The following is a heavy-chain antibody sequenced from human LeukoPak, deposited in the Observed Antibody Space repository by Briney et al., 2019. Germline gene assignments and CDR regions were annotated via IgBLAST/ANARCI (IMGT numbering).Heavy chain of an antibody. V-gene: IGHV3-20*04. CDR3: ARDHTVTTWYIDY. CDR1: GFTLDDYG. Sequence: GGSLRLSCAPSGFTLDDYGMSWVRQPPGKGLEWVSGINWNGGSTRYADSVKGRFTISRDNAKNPLYLQMNSLRGEDTALYYCARDHTVTTWYIDYWSQGPLVTVSS. J-gene: IGHJ4*02. D-gene: IGHD4-17*01. CDR2: INWNGGST.